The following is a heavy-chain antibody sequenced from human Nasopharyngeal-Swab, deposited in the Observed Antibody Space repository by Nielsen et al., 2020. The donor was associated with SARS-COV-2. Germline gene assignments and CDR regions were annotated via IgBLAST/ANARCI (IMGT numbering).Heavy chain of an antibody. CDR1: GGSISSSSYY. CDR3: ARHRYSSSWSWYFDY. CDR2: IYYRGST. D-gene: IGHD6-13*01. Sequence: SETLSLTCTVSGGSISSSSYYWGWIRQPPGKGLEWIGSIYYRGSTYYNPSLKSRVTISVDTSKNQFSLKLSSVTAADTAVYYCARHRYSSSWSWYFDYWGQGTLVTVSS. V-gene: IGHV4-39*01. J-gene: IGHJ4*02.